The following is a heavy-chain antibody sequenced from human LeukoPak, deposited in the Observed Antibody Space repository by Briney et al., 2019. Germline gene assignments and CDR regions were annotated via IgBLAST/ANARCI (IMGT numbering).Heavy chain of an antibody. J-gene: IGHJ5*01. CDR1: GYTFTSHF. CDR2: ISPRSGGT. Sequence: ASVQISCKASGYTFTSHFVHWVRQAPGQGLEWMGVISPRSGGTDLSRKFQGRVTSTRDTSTTTVYMKMSSLTYEDTAVYFCARAVTTSADSWGQGTLVTVSS. V-gene: IGHV1-46*01. CDR3: ARAVTTSADS. D-gene: IGHD4-11*01.